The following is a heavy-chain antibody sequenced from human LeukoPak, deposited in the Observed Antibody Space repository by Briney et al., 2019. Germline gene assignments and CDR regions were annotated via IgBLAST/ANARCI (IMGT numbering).Heavy chain of an antibody. CDR3: ARGGGDIVVVPAAWVNWFDP. Sequence: ASVKVSCKASGYTFTSYGISWVRQAPGQGLEWMGWISAYSGNTNYAQKLQGRVTMTTDTSTSTAYMELRSLRSDDTAVYYCARGGGDIVVVPAAWVNWFDPWGQGTLVTVSS. V-gene: IGHV1-18*01. CDR2: ISAYSGNT. D-gene: IGHD2-2*01. CDR1: GYTFTSYG. J-gene: IGHJ5*02.